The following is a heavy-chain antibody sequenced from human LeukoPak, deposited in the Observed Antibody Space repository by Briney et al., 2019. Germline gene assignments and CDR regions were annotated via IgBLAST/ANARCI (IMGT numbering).Heavy chain of an antibody. Sequence: KPSETLSLTCTVSGGSISSSNYFWGWVRQPPGKGLEWIGTISYSGTTHDNPSLKSRVIISVDTSKKQFSLRLSSVTAADTAAYYCARDLRSSSQPDAFDIWGQGTMVTVSS. D-gene: IGHD6-13*01. CDR2: ISYSGTT. CDR3: ARDLRSSSQPDAFDI. J-gene: IGHJ3*02. CDR1: GGSISSSNYF. V-gene: IGHV4-39*07.